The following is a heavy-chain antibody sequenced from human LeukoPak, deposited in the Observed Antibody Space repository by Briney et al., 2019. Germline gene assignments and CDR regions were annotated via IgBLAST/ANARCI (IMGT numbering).Heavy chain of an antibody. V-gene: IGHV4-34*01. CDR3: ARAGTVASSSVDY. CDR1: GGSFSGYY. Sequence: SETLSLTCAVYGGSFSGYYWSWIRQPPRKGLECIGEINHSGSTNYNPSLKSRVTISVDTSKNQFSLKLSSETAADTAVYYCARAGTVASSSVDYWGQGTLVTVSS. D-gene: IGHD2-2*01. CDR2: INHSGST. J-gene: IGHJ4*02.